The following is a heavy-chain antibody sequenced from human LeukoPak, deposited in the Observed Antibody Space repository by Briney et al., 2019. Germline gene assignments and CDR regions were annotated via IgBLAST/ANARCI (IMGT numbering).Heavy chain of an antibody. CDR2: ISSSGSTI. J-gene: IGHJ5*02. D-gene: IGHD6-13*01. CDR1: GFTFSSYE. V-gene: IGHV3-48*03. CDR3: ARGLAAAGWGAYSWFDP. Sequence: GGSLRLSCAASGFTFSSYEMNWVRQAPGKGLEWVSYISSSGSTIYYADSVKGRFAISRDNAKNSLYLQMNSLRAEDTAVYYCARGLAAAGWGAYSWFDPWGQGTLVTVSS.